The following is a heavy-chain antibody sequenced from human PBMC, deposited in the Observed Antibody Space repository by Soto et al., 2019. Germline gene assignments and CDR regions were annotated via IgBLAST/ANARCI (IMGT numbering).Heavy chain of an antibody. CDR1: GGSVSSGSYY. J-gene: IGHJ6*02. V-gene: IGHV4-61*01. CDR3: ARDQFPYVAYYDHGMDV. Sequence: QVQLQESGPGLVKPSETLSLTCTVSGGSVSSGSYYWSWIRQPPGKGLEWIGYIYYSGSTNYNPSPKTLDTISVDTSNNQLSLKLSSVNAADTAVYYCARDQFPYVAYYDHGMDVWGPGTTVTVSS. CDR2: IYYSGST. D-gene: IGHD2-15*01.